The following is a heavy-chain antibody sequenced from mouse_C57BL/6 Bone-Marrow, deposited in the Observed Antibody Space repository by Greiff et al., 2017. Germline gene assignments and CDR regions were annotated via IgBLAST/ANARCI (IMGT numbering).Heavy chain of an antibody. CDR1: GFTFSDFY. CDR2: SRNKANDYTT. CDR3: ARDNYYGSSYAMDY. J-gene: IGHJ4*01. V-gene: IGHV7-1*01. D-gene: IGHD1-1*01. Sequence: EVKLMESGGGLVQSGRSLRLSCATSGFTFSDFYMEWVRQAPGQGLEWIAASRNKANDYTTEYSASVKGRFIVSRDTSQSILYLQMNALRAEDTAIYYCARDNYYGSSYAMDYWGQGTSVTVSS.